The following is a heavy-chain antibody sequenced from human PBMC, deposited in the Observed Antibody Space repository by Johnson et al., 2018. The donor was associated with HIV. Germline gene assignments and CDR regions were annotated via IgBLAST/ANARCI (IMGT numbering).Heavy chain of an antibody. CDR3: TTARTYF. V-gene: IGHV3-66*01. Sequence: VQLVESGGGLVQPGGSLRLSCAASGFTISSNYMSWVRQAPGKGLEWVSLIYSGDNTYYADSVKGRFTISRDNSRNTLYLQMNSLTAEDTAVYYCTTARTYFWGQGTMVIVSS. J-gene: IGHJ3*01. CDR1: GFTISSNY. D-gene: IGHD2-8*01. CDR2: IYSGDNT.